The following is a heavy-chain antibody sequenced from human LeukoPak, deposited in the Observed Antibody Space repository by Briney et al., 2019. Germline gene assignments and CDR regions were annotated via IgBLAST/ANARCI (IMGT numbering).Heavy chain of an antibody. Sequence: PGGSLRLSCTASGLTVSGYSMSWVRQAPGKGLEWISYIISSSSHRIYADSVKGRFTISRDNAKKSLYLQMDSLRDEDTAVYFCARDDGTYDGYDHWGQGTLVTVSS. CDR3: ARDDGTYDGYDH. D-gene: IGHD3-10*01. V-gene: IGHV3-11*05. CDR1: GLTVSGYS. J-gene: IGHJ5*02. CDR2: IISSSSHR.